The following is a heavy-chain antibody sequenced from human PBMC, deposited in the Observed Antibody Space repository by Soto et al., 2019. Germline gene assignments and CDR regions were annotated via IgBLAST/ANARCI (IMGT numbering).Heavy chain of an antibody. D-gene: IGHD3-3*01. V-gene: IGHV4-59*01. J-gene: IGHJ4*02. Sequence: KTSETLPLTCTISGGSISGSSWIWIGQPPGKRMEWIGHISYTGTKKSTPSPPTRVIISVDTSTNPFSMKLTSVTAAHTAVHYCATGRFQTSPFDSWGQGTLVTVSP. CDR1: GGSISGSS. CDR2: ISYTGTK. CDR3: ATGRFQTSPFDS.